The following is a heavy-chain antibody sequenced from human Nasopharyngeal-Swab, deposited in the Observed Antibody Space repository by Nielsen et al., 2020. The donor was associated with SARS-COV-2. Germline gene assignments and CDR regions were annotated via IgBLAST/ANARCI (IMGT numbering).Heavy chain of an antibody. V-gene: IGHV3-21*04. J-gene: IGHJ4*02. CDR3: TKGRADYSNPSFDN. Sequence: GGSLRLSCAASGFTFSAYSMNWVRQAPGKGLEWVSSISSYSSDINYADSLKGRFTISRDNAKNSLYLQMNSLRTEDTALYYCTKGRADYSNPSFDNWGQGTLVTVSS. CDR1: GFTFSAYS. D-gene: IGHD4-11*01. CDR2: ISSYSSDI.